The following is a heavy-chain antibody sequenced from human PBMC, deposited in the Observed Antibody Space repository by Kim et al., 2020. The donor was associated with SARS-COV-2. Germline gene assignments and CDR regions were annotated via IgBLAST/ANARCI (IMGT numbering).Heavy chain of an antibody. J-gene: IGHJ6*02. Sequence: SETLSLTCTVSGGSISSYYWSWIRQPPGKGLEWIGYIYYSGSTNYNPSLKSRVTISVDTSKNQFSLKLSSVTAADTAVYYCARHKGRSIARTWIQFSAAYGMDVWGQGTTVTVSS. CDR3: ARHKGRSIARTWIQFSAAYGMDV. CDR2: IYYSGST. CDR1: GGSISSYY. V-gene: IGHV4-59*08. D-gene: IGHD5-18*01.